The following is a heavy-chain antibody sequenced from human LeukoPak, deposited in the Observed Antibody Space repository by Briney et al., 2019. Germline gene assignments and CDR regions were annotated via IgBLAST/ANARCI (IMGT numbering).Heavy chain of an antibody. CDR3: ARVWSGYYTCFCY. J-gene: IGHJ4*02. Sequence: GESLKISCKGSGYSFTSYWIGWVRQMPGKGLEWMGIIYPGDSDTRYSPSFQGQVTISADKSISTAYLQQGSLKASDSAIYHCARVWSGYYTCFCYWGQGTLVPVSS. V-gene: IGHV5-51*01. CDR2: IYPGDSDT. D-gene: IGHD3-3*01. CDR1: GYSFTSYW.